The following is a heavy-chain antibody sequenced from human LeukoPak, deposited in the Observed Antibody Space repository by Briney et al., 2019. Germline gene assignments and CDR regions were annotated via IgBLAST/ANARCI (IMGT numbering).Heavy chain of an antibody. CDR1: GFTFGNYT. J-gene: IGHJ5*02. CDR3: ARGPPLFDP. V-gene: IGHV3-48*04. CDR2: IDLSGSTL. Sequence: GGSLRLSCVGSGFTFGNYTMNWVRQAPGKGLEWVSYIDLSGSTLYYVDSVKGRFTISRDNSKNSLYLQMNSLRAEDTAVYYCARGPPLFDPWGQGTLVAVSS.